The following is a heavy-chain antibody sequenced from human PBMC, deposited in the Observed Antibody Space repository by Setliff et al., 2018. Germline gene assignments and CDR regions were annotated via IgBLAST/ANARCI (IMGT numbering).Heavy chain of an antibody. D-gene: IGHD1-1*01. J-gene: IGHJ5*02. Sequence: SGPTLVNPTQALALTCSFSGFSLTTNGLAVGWIRQPPGKALEWLALISWDDDEHYNPSLRTRLTINKDTSRNQVVLTMTNMDPVDTATYYCAHTGIQPKPNNWFDPWGQGTLVTVSS. CDR1: GFSLTTNGLA. CDR2: ISWDDDE. V-gene: IGHV2-5*02. CDR3: AHTGIQPKPNNWFDP.